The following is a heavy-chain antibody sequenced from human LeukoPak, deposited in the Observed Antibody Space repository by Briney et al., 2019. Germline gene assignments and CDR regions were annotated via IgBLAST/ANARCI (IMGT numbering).Heavy chain of an antibody. CDR3: ARTVAYDFWSGYSFDY. V-gene: IGHV3-21*01. CDR2: ISSSSSYI. J-gene: IGHJ4*02. Sequence: GGSLRLSYAASGFTFSSYSMNWVRQAPGKGLEWVSSISSSSSYIYYADSVKGRFTISRDNAKNSLYLQMNSLRAEDTAVYYCARTVAYDFWSGYSFDYWGQGTLVTVSS. D-gene: IGHD3-3*01. CDR1: GFTFSSYS.